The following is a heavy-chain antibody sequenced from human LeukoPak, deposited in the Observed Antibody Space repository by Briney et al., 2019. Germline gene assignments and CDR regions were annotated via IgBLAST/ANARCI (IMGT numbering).Heavy chain of an antibody. D-gene: IGHD6-13*01. CDR3: ARAFAYSSSWSSLFDY. V-gene: IGHV1-46*01. CDR2: INPSGGST. J-gene: IGHJ4*02. Sequence: ASVKVSCKASGYTFTGYYMHWVRQAPGQGLEWMGIINPSGGSTSYAQKFQGRVTMTRDTSTSTVFMKLSSLRSEDMAVYYCARAFAYSSSWSSLFDYWGQGTLVTVSS. CDR1: GYTFTGYY.